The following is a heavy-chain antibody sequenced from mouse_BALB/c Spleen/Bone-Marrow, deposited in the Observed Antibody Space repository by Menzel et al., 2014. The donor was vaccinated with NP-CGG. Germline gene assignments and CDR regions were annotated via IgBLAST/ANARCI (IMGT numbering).Heavy chain of an antibody. CDR3: ARRDNAPFAF. J-gene: IGHJ3*01. CDR2: IDPSDSET. CDR1: GYSFTSYW. Sequence: QVQLKESGPQLVRPGASEKISCKASGYSFTSYWMHWVKQRPGQGLEWIGMIDPSDSETKLNQKFKDKATLTVDKFSSAASLHISSPTSEDSAVYYCARRDNAPFAFWGQGTLVTVSA. V-gene: IGHV1S126*01. D-gene: IGHD1-3*01.